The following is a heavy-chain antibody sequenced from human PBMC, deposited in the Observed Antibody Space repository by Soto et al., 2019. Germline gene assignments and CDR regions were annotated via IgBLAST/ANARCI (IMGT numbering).Heavy chain of an antibody. CDR3: ASPIAVAGTLEGWDYYYGKDV. D-gene: IGHD6-19*01. CDR1: GGSISSSSYY. V-gene: IGHV4-39*01. CDR2: IYYSGST. J-gene: IGHJ6*02. Sequence: SETLSLTCTVSGGSISSSSYYWCWIRQPPGKGLEWIGSIYYSGSTYYNPSLKSRVTISVDTSKNQFSLKLSSVTAADTAVYYCASPIAVAGTLEGWDYYYGKDVWGQGTTVTVSS.